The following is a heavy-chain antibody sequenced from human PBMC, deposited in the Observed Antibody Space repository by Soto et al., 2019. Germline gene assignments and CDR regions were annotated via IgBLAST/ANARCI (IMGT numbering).Heavy chain of an antibody. Sequence: SGFTFSNAWMNWVRQAPGKGLEWVGRIKSKTDGGTTDYAAPVKGRFTISRDDSKNTLYLQMNSLKTEDTAVYYCTTGVTSRGMDVWGQGTTVTVSS. CDR3: TTGVTSRGMDV. D-gene: IGHD2-21*02. J-gene: IGHJ6*02. CDR2: IKSKTDGGTT. CDR1: GFTFSNAW. V-gene: IGHV3-15*07.